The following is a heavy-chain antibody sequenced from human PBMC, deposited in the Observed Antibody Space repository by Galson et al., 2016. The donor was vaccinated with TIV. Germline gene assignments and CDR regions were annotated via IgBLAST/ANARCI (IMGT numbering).Heavy chain of an antibody. CDR3: ARSAAAGSGWVDP. CDR2: IDSRDSYT. J-gene: IGHJ5*02. CDR1: GYSFTHYW. V-gene: IGHV5-10-1*01. D-gene: IGHD6-13*01. Sequence: QSGAEVKKPGESLRISCKTSGYSFTHYWITWVRQMPGKGLEWMGRIDSRDSYTNYSPTFEGHVTISTDKSISTAYLQWTSLKASDSATYYCARSAAAGSGWVDPWGQGNLVTVSS.